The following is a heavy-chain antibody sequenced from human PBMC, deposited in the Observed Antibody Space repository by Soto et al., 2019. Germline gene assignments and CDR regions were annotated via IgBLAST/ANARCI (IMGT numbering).Heavy chain of an antibody. CDR3: ARGGYSSSWEFDF. CDR1: GYTFTTYD. CDR2: VSPHSGST. Sequence: QVQLVQSGAEVKQPGASLRVSCKASGYTFTTYDINWVRQTPGQGLEWMGWVSPHSGSTGFAQKFQGRLTMTTNTTITTAYMDLISLRSDDSAVYFCARGGYSSSWEFDFWGQGTLVTVS. J-gene: IGHJ4*02. D-gene: IGHD6-6*01. V-gene: IGHV1-8*01.